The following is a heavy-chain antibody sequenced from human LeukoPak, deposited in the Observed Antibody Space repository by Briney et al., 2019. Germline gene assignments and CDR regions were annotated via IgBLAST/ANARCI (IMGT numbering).Heavy chain of an antibody. CDR3: ARGPRRPVWGGGAYYYYMDV. CDR1: GVTFSSYG. D-gene: IGHD3-16*01. V-gene: IGHV3-20*01. CDR2: INWNGGST. J-gene: IGHJ6*03. Sequence: GALRLSCAASGVTFSSYGMSWVRQAPGKGVEWGSGINWNGGSTDYADSVKGGLTISRDNAKNSVYMQMKSVRDGERGVYDSARGPRRPVWGGGAYYYYMDVWGTGTTVTVSS.